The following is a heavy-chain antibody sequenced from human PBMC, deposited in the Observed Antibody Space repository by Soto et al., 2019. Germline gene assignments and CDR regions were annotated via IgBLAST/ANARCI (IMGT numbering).Heavy chain of an antibody. CDR1: GGSISSGGYY. V-gene: IGHV4-31*03. CDR3: ARAASPSYDSSGYYVDY. CDR2: IYYSGST. D-gene: IGHD3-22*01. Sequence: SETLSLTCTVSGGSISSGGYYWSWIRQQPGKGQERIGYIYYSGSTYYNPSLKSRVTISVDTSKNQFSLKLSSVTAADTAVYYCARAASPSYDSSGYYVDYWGQGTLVTVS. J-gene: IGHJ4*02.